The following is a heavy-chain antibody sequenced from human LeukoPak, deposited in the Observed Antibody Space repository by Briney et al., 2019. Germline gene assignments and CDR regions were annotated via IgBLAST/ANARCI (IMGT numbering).Heavy chain of an antibody. D-gene: IGHD4-17*01. V-gene: IGHV3-30*02. J-gene: IGHJ3*02. CDR1: GFSFSGYG. CDR3: GKDPNGDYIGAFDM. CDR2: IRYDGSNE. Sequence: GGSLRLSCAASGFSFSGYGMHWVRQAPGKGLEWVAFIRYDGSNEYYADSVKGRFTISRDKSKNTLSLQMNGLRVEDTAVYYCGKDPNGDYIGAFDMWGQGTMVTVSP.